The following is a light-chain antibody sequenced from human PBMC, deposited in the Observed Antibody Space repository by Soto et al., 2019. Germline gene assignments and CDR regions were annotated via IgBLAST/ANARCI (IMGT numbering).Light chain of an antibody. CDR1: SSDVGGYNY. CDR2: EVS. V-gene: IGLV2-14*01. CDR3: SSYTSSSTLV. J-gene: IGLJ2*01. Sequence: QSVLTQPASVSGSPGQSITISCTGTSSDVGGYNYVSWYQQHPGIAPKLMISEVSNRPSGVSNRFSGSESGNTASLTISGLQAEDEADYYCSSYTSSSTLVFGGGTKVTVL.